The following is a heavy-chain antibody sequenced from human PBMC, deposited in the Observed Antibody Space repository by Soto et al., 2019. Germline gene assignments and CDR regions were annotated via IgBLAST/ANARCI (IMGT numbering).Heavy chain of an antibody. D-gene: IGHD5-12*01. J-gene: IGHJ6*03. CDR2: INPNGGAT. CDR3: ARESGGATATLDYYYFYMDV. Sequence: ASVKVSCKTSGDSFNDYYIHWVRQAPGQGLEWMGWINPNGGATKCAQKFQGRVTVTRDTSIRTVYMELSSLRSDDTAVYYCARESGGATATLDYYYFYMDVWGKGTTVTVSS. CDR1: GDSFNDYY. V-gene: IGHV1-2*02.